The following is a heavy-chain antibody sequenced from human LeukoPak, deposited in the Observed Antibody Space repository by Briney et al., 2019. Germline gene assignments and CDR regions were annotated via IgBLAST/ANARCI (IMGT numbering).Heavy chain of an antibody. D-gene: IGHD3-16*01. CDR3: AKGRHPHIMSY. CDR2: ISGSGGST. J-gene: IGHJ4*02. V-gene: IGHV3-23*01. CDR1: GFTFSSYA. Sequence: QTGGSLRLSCAASGFTFSSYAMSWVRQAPGKGLEWVSAISGSGGSTYYADSVKGRFTISRDDSKNTLYLQMNSLRVEDTAVYYCAKGRHPHIMSYWGQGTLVTVSS.